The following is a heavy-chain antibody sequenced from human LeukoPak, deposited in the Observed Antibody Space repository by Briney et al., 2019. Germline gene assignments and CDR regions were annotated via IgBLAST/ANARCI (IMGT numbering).Heavy chain of an antibody. CDR2: INPNSGGT. D-gene: IGHD6-13*01. J-gene: IGHJ5*02. Sequence: GASVKVSCKASGYTFTGYYMHWVRQAPGQGLEWMGWINPNSGGTNYAQKFQGWVTMTRDTSISTAYMELSSLRSEDTAVYYCARSISSVHGSSSSWYRDFDPWGQGTLVTVSS. CDR3: ARSISSVHGSSSSWYRDFDP. V-gene: IGHV1-2*04. CDR1: GYTFTGYY.